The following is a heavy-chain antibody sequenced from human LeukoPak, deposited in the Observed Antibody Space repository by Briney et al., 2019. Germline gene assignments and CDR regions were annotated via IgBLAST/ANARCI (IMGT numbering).Heavy chain of an antibody. Sequence: GGSLRLSCAASGFTFTSHWMSWVRQAPGKGLEWVARMALDGSEKYYVDSVTGRVTIARDNAKTSLYLEMTSLRAEDTAVYYCARDATYCTNGVCYTRFDYWGQGALVTVSS. CDR1: GFTFTSHW. J-gene: IGHJ4*02. CDR3: ARDATYCTNGVCYTRFDY. V-gene: IGHV3-7*01. D-gene: IGHD2-8*01. CDR2: MALDGSEK.